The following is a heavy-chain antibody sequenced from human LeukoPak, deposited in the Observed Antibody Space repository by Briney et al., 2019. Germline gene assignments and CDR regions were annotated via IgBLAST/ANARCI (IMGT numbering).Heavy chain of an antibody. Sequence: PGGSLRLSCAASGFTFSDYYMSWIRQAPGKGLEWVSYISSSGSTIYYANSVKGRFTISRDNAQNSLYLQMSSLRAEDTAVYYCARESSGYANDCWGQGTLVTVSS. CDR3: ARESSGYANDC. V-gene: IGHV3-11*01. CDR1: GFTFSDYY. CDR2: ISSSGSTI. J-gene: IGHJ4*02. D-gene: IGHD2-15*01.